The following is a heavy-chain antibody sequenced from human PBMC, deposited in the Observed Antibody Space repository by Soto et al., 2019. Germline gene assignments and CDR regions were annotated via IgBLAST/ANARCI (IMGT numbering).Heavy chain of an antibody. CDR2: ITSSGDNT. Sequence: EVELLESGGDLVQPGGSLRLSCAASGFIFSIYAMSWVRQAPGKGPEWVSDITSSGDNTYYADSVKGRFTISRDNSKNTLYLQMNSLRAEDTAVYYCAKRGAISSATPWFDPWGQGTLVTVSS. V-gene: IGHV3-23*01. CDR1: GFIFSIYA. D-gene: IGHD2-21*01. J-gene: IGHJ5*02. CDR3: AKRGAISSATPWFDP.